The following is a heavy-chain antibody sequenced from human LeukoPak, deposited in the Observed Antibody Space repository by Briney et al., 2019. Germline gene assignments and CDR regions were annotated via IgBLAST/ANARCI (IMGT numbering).Heavy chain of an antibody. J-gene: IGHJ4*02. V-gene: IGHV1-18*01. CDR2: ISAYNGNT. CDR1: GYTFTSYG. D-gene: IGHD3-9*01. CDR3: ARYDILTGYSTTFDY. Sequence: ASVKVSCKASGYTFTSYGISWVRQAPGQGLEWMGWISAYNGNTNYAQKLQGRVTMTTDTSTSTAYMELRSLRSDDTAVYYCARYDILTGYSTTFDYWGQGTLVTVSS.